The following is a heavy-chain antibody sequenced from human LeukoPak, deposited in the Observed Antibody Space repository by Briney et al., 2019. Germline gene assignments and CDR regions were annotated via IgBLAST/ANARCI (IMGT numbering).Heavy chain of an antibody. CDR1: GFTFDDYA. D-gene: IGHD6-19*01. Sequence: GGSLRLSCAASGFTFDDYAMHWVRQAPGKGLEWVSGISWNSGSIGYADSVKGRFTISRDNAKNSLYLQMNSLRAEDTALYYCAKDLARGWYRYYFDYWGQGTLVTVSS. J-gene: IGHJ4*02. CDR2: ISWNSGSI. CDR3: AKDLARGWYRYYFDY. V-gene: IGHV3-9*01.